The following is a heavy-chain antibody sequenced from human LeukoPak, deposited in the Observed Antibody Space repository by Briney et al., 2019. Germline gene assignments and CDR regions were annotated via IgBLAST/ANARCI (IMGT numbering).Heavy chain of an antibody. CDR2: IYNSGST. J-gene: IGHJ5*02. CDR3: ARHAIYSGDYSFWFDP. V-gene: IGHV4-59*08. Sequence: KPSETLSLTCTFSGGSVNGYYWNWIRQPPGKGLEWIAYIYNSGSTNYNPSLKSRVTISVDTPKNQVSLRLSSVTAADTAVYYCARHAIYSGDYSFWFDPWGLGTLVTVSS. D-gene: IGHD1-26*01. CDR1: GGSVNGYY.